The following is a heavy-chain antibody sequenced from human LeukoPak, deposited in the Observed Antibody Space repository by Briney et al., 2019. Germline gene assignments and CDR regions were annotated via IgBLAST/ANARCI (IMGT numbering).Heavy chain of an antibody. CDR2: ISSNGGST. Sequence: PGGSLRLSCAASGFTFSSYAMHWVRQAPGKGLEYVSAISSNGGSTYYANSVKGRFTISRDNSKNTLYLQMGSLRAEDMAVYYCAKDLSGDDYYYYGMDVWGQGTTVTVSS. J-gene: IGHJ6*02. CDR1: GFTFSSYA. D-gene: IGHD2/OR15-2a*01. CDR3: AKDLSGDDYYYYGMDV. V-gene: IGHV3-64*01.